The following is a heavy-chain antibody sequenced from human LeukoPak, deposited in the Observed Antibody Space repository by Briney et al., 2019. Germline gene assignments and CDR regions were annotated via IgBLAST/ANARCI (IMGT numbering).Heavy chain of an antibody. CDR2: LYHSGTT. CDR1: GYSISSGYY. Sequence: PSETLSLTCAVSGYSISSGYYWGWIRQPPGKGLEWIGSLYHSGTTYYNPSLKSRVTISVDTSKNQFSLKLTSVTAADTALYYCARGSNNYYGSGSNNNWFDPWGQGTLVTVSS. D-gene: IGHD3-10*01. CDR3: ARGSNNYYGSGSNNNWFDP. V-gene: IGHV4-38-2*01. J-gene: IGHJ5*02.